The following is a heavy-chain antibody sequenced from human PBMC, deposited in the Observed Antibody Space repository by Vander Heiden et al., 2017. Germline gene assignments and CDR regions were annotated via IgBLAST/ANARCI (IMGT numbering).Heavy chain of an antibody. V-gene: IGHV4-4*07. D-gene: IGHD4-17*01. J-gene: IGHJ4*02. CDR2: IHTSGST. Sequence: QVQLQESGPGLVKPSAALSLTCTVSGGSISSYYWSWIRQPAGKGLEWIGRIHTSGSTNYNASLKSRVSMSLEMSKNQFSLKVSSVTAADTAVYYCARGDYGGNPKAVGFDSWGQGTLVTVSS. CDR1: GGSISSYY. CDR3: ARGDYGGNPKAVGFDS.